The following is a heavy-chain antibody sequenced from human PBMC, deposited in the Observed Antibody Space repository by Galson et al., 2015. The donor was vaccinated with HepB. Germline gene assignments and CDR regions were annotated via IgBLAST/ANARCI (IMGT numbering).Heavy chain of an antibody. CDR2: IKQDGSEK. J-gene: IGHJ4*02. Sequence: SLRLSCAASGFTFSSYWMSWVRQAPGKGLEWVANIKQDGSEKYYVDSVKGRFTISRDNAKNSLYLQMNSLRAEDTAVYYCARTLRDILTGYYMGYYFDYWGQGTLVTVSS. D-gene: IGHD3-9*01. V-gene: IGHV3-7*03. CDR3: ARTLRDILTGYYMGYYFDY. CDR1: GFTFSSYW.